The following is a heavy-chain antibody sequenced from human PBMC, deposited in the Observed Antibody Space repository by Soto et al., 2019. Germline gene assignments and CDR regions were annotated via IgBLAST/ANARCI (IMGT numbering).Heavy chain of an antibody. CDR1: GYTFTDYA. CDR3: SRDPLVGVIAFDI. V-gene: IGHV1-3*01. D-gene: IGHD3-16*02. J-gene: IGHJ3*02. Sequence: GASVNVSCKASGYTFTDYAMNWVRQAPGQGLEWMGWINGGNGNTKYSQKFQGRVTITMDTSATTAFMELSSLTSVDTAVYYCSRDPLVGVIAFDIWGQGTMVNVSS. CDR2: INGGNGNT.